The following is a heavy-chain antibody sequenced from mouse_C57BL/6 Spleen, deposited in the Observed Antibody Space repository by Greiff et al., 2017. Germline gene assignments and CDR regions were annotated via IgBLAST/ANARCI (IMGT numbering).Heavy chain of an antibody. J-gene: IGHJ4*01. CDR3: ARDFITTVVAYYYAMDY. CDR2: IDPNSGGT. D-gene: IGHD1-1*01. CDR1: GYTFTSYW. Sequence: QVQLQQPGAELVKPGASVKLSCKASGYTFTSYWMHWVKQRPGRGLEWIGRIDPNSGGTKYNEKFKSKATLTVDKPSSTAYMQLSSLTSEDSAVYYCARDFITTVVAYYYAMDYWGQGTSVTVSS. V-gene: IGHV1-72*01.